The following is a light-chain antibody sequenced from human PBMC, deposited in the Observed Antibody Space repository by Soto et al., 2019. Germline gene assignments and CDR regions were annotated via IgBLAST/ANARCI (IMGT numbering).Light chain of an antibody. J-gene: IGKJ4*01. CDR2: AAS. V-gene: IGKV1-9*01. CDR1: QGISSY. Sequence: DIQLTQSPSFLSASVGDRVTITCRASQGISSYLAWYQQKPGKAPKLLIYAASTLQSGVPSRFSGSGSGTKFTLTISRLQPKDFATYYCQQLNSYPLIFGGGTKVEIK. CDR3: QQLNSYPLI.